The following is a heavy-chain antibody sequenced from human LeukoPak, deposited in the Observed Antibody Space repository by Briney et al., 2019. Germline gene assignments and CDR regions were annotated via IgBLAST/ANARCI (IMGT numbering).Heavy chain of an antibody. V-gene: IGHV4-59*01. D-gene: IGHD4-11*01. CDR1: VASINSYY. J-gene: IGHJ4*01. CDR2: VSDTGST. Sequence: SETLSLTCTVSVASINSYYWSWIRQPPGKGLEWIGYVSDTGSTNYNPSLKSRVTISVDTSKNQFYLKLTSVTAADTAVYYCARTTTTFDDWGHGTLVTVSS. CDR3: ARTTTTFDD.